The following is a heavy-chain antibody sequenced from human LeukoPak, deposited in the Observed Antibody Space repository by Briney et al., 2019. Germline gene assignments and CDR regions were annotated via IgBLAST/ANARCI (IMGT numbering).Heavy chain of an antibody. CDR3: ARDPAPAPRGMDV. V-gene: IGHV3-30*04. CDR1: GFTFSSYA. Sequence: GGSLRLSCAASGFTFSSYAMHWVRQAPGKGLEWVAVISYDGSNKYYADSVKGRFTISRDNFKNTLYLRMNSLRAEDTAVYYCARDPAPAPRGMDVWGQGTTVTVSS. D-gene: IGHD2-2*01. CDR2: ISYDGSNK. J-gene: IGHJ6*02.